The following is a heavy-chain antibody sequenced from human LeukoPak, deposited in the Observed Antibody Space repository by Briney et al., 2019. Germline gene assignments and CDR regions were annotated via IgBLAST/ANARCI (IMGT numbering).Heavy chain of an antibody. Sequence: GGSLRLSCAASGFTFSSYSMNWVRQAPGKGLEWVSYISSSSTIYYADSVKGRFTISRDNAKNSLYLQMNSLRAEDTAVYYCARKGSRRDSLEAFDIWGQGTMVTVSS. CDR3: ARKGSRRDSLEAFDI. V-gene: IGHV3-48*04. D-gene: IGHD1-1*01. J-gene: IGHJ3*02. CDR2: ISSSSTI. CDR1: GFTFSSYS.